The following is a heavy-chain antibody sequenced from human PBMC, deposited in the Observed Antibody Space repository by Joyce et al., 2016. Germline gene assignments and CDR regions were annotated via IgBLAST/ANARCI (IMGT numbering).Heavy chain of an antibody. J-gene: IGHJ6*02. D-gene: IGHD1-14*01. CDR1: GGAFSNFT. CDR2: IIPVCGAA. CDR3: ARGGTSSDHFFFYTLDI. Sequence: QVLLVQSGATVKRPGSSLKVSCMSSGGAFSNFTVNWVRQAPGQRLEWMGGIIPVCGAAKYAEQFQGRVTLTADLSTRTAFMELSSLTSADTTVYYCARGGTSSDHFFFYTLDIWGPGTTVIVSS. V-gene: IGHV1-69*12.